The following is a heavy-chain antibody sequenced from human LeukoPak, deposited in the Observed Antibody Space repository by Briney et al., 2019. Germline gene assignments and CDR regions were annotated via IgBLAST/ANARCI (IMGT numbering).Heavy chain of an antibody. D-gene: IGHD3-22*01. CDR2: IYQSGST. CDR3: ARAYYDSSARTYYFDY. CDR1: GGSISSGGYS. V-gene: IGHV4-30-2*01. Sequence: SQTLSLTCAVSGGSISSGGYSWSWIRQPPGKGLEWIGYIYQSGSTYYNPPLKSRVTISVDSSKNQFSLKLTSVTAADTAVYYCARAYYDSSARTYYFDYWGQGTLVTVSS. J-gene: IGHJ4*02.